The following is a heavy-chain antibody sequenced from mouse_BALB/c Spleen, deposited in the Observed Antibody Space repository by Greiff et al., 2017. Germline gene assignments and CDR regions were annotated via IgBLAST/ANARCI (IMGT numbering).Heavy chain of an antibody. J-gene: IGHJ4*01. Sequence: EVQGVESGAELVKPGASVKLSCTASGFNIKDTYMPWVKQRPEQGLEWIGRIDPANGNTKYDPKFQGKATITADTSSNTAYLQLSSLTSEDTAVYYCGELLLRPGAMDYWGQGTSVTVSS. CDR2: IDPANGNT. CDR1: GFNIKDTY. CDR3: GELLLRPGAMDY. V-gene: IGHV14-3*02. D-gene: IGHD1-2*01.